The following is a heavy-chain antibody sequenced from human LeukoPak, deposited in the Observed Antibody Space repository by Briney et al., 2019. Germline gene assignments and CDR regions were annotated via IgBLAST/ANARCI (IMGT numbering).Heavy chain of an antibody. CDR2: ISYDGRNK. CDR3: AKDGIWGDGYNFYY. V-gene: IGHV3-30*18. D-gene: IGHD5-24*01. Sequence: GGSLRLSCAASGFTFSSYGMHWVRQAPGKGLEWVAVISYDGRNKYYADSVKGRFTISRDNSKNTLYLQMNSLRAEDTAVYYCAKDGIWGDGYNFYYWGQGTLVTVSS. J-gene: IGHJ4*02. CDR1: GFTFSSYG.